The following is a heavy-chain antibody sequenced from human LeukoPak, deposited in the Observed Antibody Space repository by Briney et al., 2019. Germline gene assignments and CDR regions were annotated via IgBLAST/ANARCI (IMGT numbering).Heavy chain of an antibody. D-gene: IGHD3-22*01. J-gene: IGHJ3*02. Sequence: SETLSLTCAVYGGSFSGYYWSWIRQPPGKGLEWIGEINHSGSTNYNPSLKSRVTISVDTSKNQFSLKLSSVTAADTAVYYCARGQPPSKNYYNDSSGYYSSGFDIWGQGTMVTVSS. V-gene: IGHV4-34*01. CDR3: ARGQPPSKNYYNDSSGYYSSGFDI. CDR2: INHSGST. CDR1: GGSFSGYY.